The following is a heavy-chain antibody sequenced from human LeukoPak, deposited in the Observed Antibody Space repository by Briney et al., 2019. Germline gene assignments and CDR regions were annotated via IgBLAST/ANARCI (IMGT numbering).Heavy chain of an antibody. V-gene: IGHV1-2*02. D-gene: IGHD1-26*01. CDR3: ARGGGRYSVDY. J-gene: IGHJ4*02. CDR2: ISPNSGGT. Sequence: ASVKVSCKASGYTFIDYYMHWVRRAPGQGLEWIGWISPNSGGTKYVQKFQGRVTMTRDTSITTVYMELSGLSFDDTAVYYCARGGGRYSVDYWGQGTLVTVSS. CDR1: GYTFIDYY.